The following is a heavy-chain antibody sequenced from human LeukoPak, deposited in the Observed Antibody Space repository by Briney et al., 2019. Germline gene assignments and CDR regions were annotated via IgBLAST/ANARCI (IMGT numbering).Heavy chain of an antibody. CDR2: ISSSGSTI. V-gene: IGHV3-48*03. Sequence: GGSLRLSCAASGFTFSSYEMNWVRQAPGKGLEWVSYISSSGSTIYYADSVKGRFTISRDNAKNSLYLQMNSLRAEDTAVYYCARDYRVMTHYDSSGYYKAFDYWGQGTLVTVSS. CDR1: GFTFSSYE. D-gene: IGHD3-22*01. CDR3: ARDYRVMTHYDSSGYYKAFDY. J-gene: IGHJ4*02.